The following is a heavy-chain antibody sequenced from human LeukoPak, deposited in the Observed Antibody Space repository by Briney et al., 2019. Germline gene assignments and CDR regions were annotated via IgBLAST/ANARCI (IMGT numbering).Heavy chain of an antibody. CDR2: IRSKLHGGTT. CDR3: TRDRGYSYGYGDY. V-gene: IGHV3-49*04. J-gene: IGHJ4*02. D-gene: IGHD5-18*01. Sequence: PGRSLRLSCTASGFTLGDYAMSWVRQAPGKGLEWVGFIRSKLHGGTTEYAASVKDRFTISRDDSKNIAYLHMNSLKNEDRAVYYCTRDRGYSYGYGDYWGQGTLVTVSS. CDR1: GFTLGDYA.